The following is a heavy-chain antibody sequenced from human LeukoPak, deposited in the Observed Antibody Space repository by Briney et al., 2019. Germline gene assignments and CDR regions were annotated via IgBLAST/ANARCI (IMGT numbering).Heavy chain of an antibody. CDR1: GYTFTSYA. Sequence: ASVKVSCKASGYTFTSYAMNWVRQAPGQGLEWMGWISAYNGNTNYAQKLQGRVTMTTDTSTSTAYMELRSLRSDDTAVYYCARDHDSSGPDAFDIWGQGTMVTVSS. D-gene: IGHD3-22*01. CDR3: ARDHDSSGPDAFDI. J-gene: IGHJ3*02. CDR2: ISAYNGNT. V-gene: IGHV1-18*01.